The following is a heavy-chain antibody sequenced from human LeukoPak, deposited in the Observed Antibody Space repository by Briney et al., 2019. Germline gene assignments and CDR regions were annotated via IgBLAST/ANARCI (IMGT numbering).Heavy chain of an antibody. D-gene: IGHD6-19*01. CDR3: AKGGAYSSGWYRGVY. CDR1: GFTFSDA. CDR2: ISGSGGST. J-gene: IGHJ4*02. Sequence: GGSLRLSCAASGFTFSDAMSWVRQAPGKGLEWVSAISGSGGSTYYADSVMGRFTISRDNSKNTLYLQMNSLRAEDTAVYYCAKGGAYSSGWYRGVYWGQGTLVTVSS. V-gene: IGHV3-23*01.